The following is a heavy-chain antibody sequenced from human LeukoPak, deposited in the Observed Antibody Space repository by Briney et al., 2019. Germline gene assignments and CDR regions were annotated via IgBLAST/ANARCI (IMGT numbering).Heavy chain of an antibody. J-gene: IGHJ5*02. V-gene: IGHV4-34*01. CDR2: INHSGST. Sequence: SETLSLTCAVYGGSFSGYYWSWIRQPPGKGLEWIGEINHSGSTNYNPSRKSRVTISVDTSKNQFSLKLSSVTAADTAVYYCARGLRELVKAINVWFDPWGQGTLVTVSS. CDR1: GGSFSGYY. CDR3: ARGLRELVKAINVWFDP. D-gene: IGHD1-26*01.